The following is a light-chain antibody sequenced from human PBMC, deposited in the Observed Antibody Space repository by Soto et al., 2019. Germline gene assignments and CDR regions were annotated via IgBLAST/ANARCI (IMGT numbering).Light chain of an antibody. CDR1: QSLLHSNGFPY. CDR2: MGS. CDR3: MQAVQTPFT. J-gene: IGKJ3*01. V-gene: IGKV2-28*01. Sequence: DIVLTQSPLSLPVPPGEPASISCRSSQSLLHSNGFPYLDWYLQKPGQSPQLLIYMGSNRASGVPDRFSGSGSGTDFTLKSSRVEADDVGVYYCMQAVQTPFTFGPGTKVDIK.